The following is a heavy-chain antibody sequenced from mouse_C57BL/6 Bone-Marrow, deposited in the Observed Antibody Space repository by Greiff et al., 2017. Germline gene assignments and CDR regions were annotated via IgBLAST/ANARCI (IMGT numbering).Heavy chain of an antibody. CDR3: ARGGVLRHLDC. CDR2: IYPGSGST. Sequence: QVQLQQSGAELVKPGASVKMSCKASGYTFTSYWITWVKQRPGQGLEWIGDIYPGSGSTNYNEKFKSKATLTVDTSSSTAYMQLSSLTSEDSAVYCCARGGVLRHLDCWAQGTTLTVSS. J-gene: IGHJ2*01. D-gene: IGHD1-1*01. CDR1: GYTFTSYW. V-gene: IGHV1-55*01.